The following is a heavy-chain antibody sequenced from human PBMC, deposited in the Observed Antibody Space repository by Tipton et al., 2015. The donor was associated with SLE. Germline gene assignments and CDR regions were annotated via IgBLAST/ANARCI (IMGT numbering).Heavy chain of an antibody. V-gene: IGHV1-18*01. J-gene: IGHJ4*02. CDR3: ARAGGSGGSCAY. CDR2: ISVYNGDT. CDR1: GYTFTSYG. Sequence: QSGPEVKKPGASVKVSCKASGYTFTSYGISWVRQAPGRGLEWMGWISVYNGDTKYEQNLQGRVTMTTDPSTNTAYMELRSLRSDDTAVYYCARAGGSGGSCAYWGQGTLVTVSS. D-gene: IGHD2-15*01.